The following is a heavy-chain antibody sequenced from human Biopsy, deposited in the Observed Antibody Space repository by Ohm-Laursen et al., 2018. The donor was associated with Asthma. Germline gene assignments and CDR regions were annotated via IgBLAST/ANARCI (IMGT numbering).Heavy chain of an antibody. CDR2: ISVYNGNT. CDR3: ARAVDYSHYYGIDV. V-gene: IGHV1-18*01. D-gene: IGHD3-10*01. CDR1: GYTFNSAG. J-gene: IGHJ6*02. Sequence: ASVKVSCKPSGYTFNSAGITWVRQAPGQGLEWMGWISVYNGNTKVAQKLQDRVTMITDTSTSTAYMEMRSLRSDDTSVYFCARAVDYSHYYGIDVWGQGTTVTVS.